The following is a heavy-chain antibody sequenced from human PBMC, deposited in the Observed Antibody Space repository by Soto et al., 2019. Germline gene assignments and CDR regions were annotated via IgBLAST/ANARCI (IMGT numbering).Heavy chain of an antibody. J-gene: IGHJ6*02. Sequence: QVQLVESGGGVVQPGRSLRLSCAASGFTFSSYGMHWVRQAPGKGLEWVAVISYDGSNKYYADSVKGRFTISRDNSKNTLYLQMNSLRAEDTAVYYCAKALLGAWRDIVVVVAAPEPYYYYGMDVWGQGTTVTVSS. CDR1: GFTFSSYG. CDR2: ISYDGSNK. D-gene: IGHD2-15*01. CDR3: AKALLGAWRDIVVVVAAPEPYYYYGMDV. V-gene: IGHV3-30*18.